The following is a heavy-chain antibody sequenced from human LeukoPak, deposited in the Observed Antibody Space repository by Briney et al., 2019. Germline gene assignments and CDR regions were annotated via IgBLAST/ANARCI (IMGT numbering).Heavy chain of an antibody. CDR2: ISYDGSDK. J-gene: IGHJ4*02. D-gene: IGHD2-15*01. V-gene: IGHV3-30*18. CDR1: GFTFSSYG. Sequence: GRSLRLSCAASGFTFSSYGMHWVRQAPGKGLERVAVISYDGSDKYYADSVKGRFTISRDNSKNTLYLQMNSLRTEDTAVYHCAKGAVYCTGTGCYFFDYWGQGTLVTVSS. CDR3: AKGAVYCTGTGCYFFDY.